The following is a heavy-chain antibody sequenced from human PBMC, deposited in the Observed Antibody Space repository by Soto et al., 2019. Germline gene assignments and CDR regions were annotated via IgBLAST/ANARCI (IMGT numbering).Heavy chain of an antibody. V-gene: IGHV6-1*01. CDR3: ARVPYSSGWYYYGMDV. CDR2: TYYRSKWYN. CDR1: GDSVSSNSAA. D-gene: IGHD6-19*01. Sequence: PSQTLSLTCAISGDSVSSNSAAWNCIRQSPSRGLEWLGRTYYRSKWYNDYAVSVKSRITINPDTSKNQFSLQLNSVTPEDTAVYYCARVPYSSGWYYYGMDVWGQGTTVPV. J-gene: IGHJ6*02.